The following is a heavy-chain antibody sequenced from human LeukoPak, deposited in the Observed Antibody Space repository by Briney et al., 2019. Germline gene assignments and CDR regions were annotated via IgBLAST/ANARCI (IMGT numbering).Heavy chain of an antibody. V-gene: IGHV3-23*01. D-gene: IGHD1-26*01. CDR2: ISGGST. J-gene: IGHJ6*03. CDR3: AKDLALWVGARYYYYYYYMDV. Sequence: PGGSLRLSCAPSGFTFTSSDMSWVRQAPGKGLEWVSSISGGSTYYAESVKGRFTISRDNSKNTLYLQMNSLRAEDTAVYYCAKDLALWVGARYYYYYYYMDVWGKGTTVTVSS. CDR1: GFTFTSSD.